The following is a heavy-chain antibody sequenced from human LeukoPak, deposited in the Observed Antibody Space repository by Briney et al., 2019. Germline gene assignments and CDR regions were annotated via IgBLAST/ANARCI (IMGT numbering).Heavy chain of an antibody. D-gene: IGHD3-10*01. Sequence: GGSLRLSCAASGFTFSSYEVNWVHQAPGKGLEWISYISSSSSTIYYADSVKGRFTISGDNAKNSLYLQMNSLRVEDTAVYYCARDQHGSGNYKCYFDYWGQGTLVTVSS. J-gene: IGHJ4*02. V-gene: IGHV3-48*03. CDR1: GFTFSSYE. CDR3: ARDQHGSGNYKCYFDY. CDR2: ISSSSSTI.